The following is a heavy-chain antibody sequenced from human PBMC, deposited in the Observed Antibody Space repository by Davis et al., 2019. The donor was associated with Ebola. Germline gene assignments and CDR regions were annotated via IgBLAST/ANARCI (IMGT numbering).Heavy chain of an antibody. CDR3: ARVGLRFLEWLSFDY. V-gene: IGHV3-53*04. D-gene: IGHD3-3*01. CDR2: IYSGGST. CDR1: GFTFSSYA. J-gene: IGHJ4*02. Sequence: PGGSLRLSCAASGFTFSSYAMSWVRQAPGKGPEWVSVIYSGGSTYYADSVKGRFTISRHNSKNTLYLQMNSLRAEDTAVYYCARVGLRFLEWLSFDYWGQGTLVTVSS.